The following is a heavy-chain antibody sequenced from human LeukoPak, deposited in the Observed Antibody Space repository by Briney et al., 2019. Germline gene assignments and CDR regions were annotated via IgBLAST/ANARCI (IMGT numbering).Heavy chain of an antibody. CDR2: ISGSGGST. CDR1: GFTFSSYA. Sequence: GGSLRLSCAASGFTFSSYAMSWVRQAPGKGLEWVSAISGSGGSTYYADSVKGRFTISRDNSKNTLYLQMNSLRAEDTAVYYCAKDLGSYYYDSSGPTSGYWGQGTPVTVSS. J-gene: IGHJ4*02. V-gene: IGHV3-23*01. CDR3: AKDLGSYYYDSSGPTSGY. D-gene: IGHD3-22*01.